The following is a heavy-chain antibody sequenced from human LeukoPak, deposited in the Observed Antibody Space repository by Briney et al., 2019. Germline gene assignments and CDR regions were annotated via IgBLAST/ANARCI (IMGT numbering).Heavy chain of an antibody. D-gene: IGHD3-3*01. CDR2: IWYDGSNK. CDR3: ARGIRSSGYDFWSGYYLDQFDY. Sequence: GGSLRLSCAASGFTFSSYGMHWVRQAPGKGLEWVAVIWYDGSNKYYADSVKGRFTISRDNSKNTLYLQMNSLRAEDTAVYYCARGIRSSGYDFWSGYYLDQFDYWGQGTLVTVSS. V-gene: IGHV3-33*01. J-gene: IGHJ4*02. CDR1: GFTFSSYG.